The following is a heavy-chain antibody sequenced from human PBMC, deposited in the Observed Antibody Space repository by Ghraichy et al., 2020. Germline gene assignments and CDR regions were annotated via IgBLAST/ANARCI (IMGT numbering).Heavy chain of an antibody. CDR2: ISAYNGNT. CDR1: GYTFTSYG. V-gene: IGHV1-18*04. CDR3: ARDSPVYCSSTSCAPVHYYGMDV. J-gene: IGHJ6*02. Sequence: ASVKVSCKASGYTFTSYGISWVRQAPGQGLEWMGWISAYNGNTNYAQKLQGRVTMTTDTSTSTAYMELRSLRSDDTAVYYCARDSPVYCSSTSCAPVHYYGMDVWGQGTTVTVSS. D-gene: IGHD2-2*01.